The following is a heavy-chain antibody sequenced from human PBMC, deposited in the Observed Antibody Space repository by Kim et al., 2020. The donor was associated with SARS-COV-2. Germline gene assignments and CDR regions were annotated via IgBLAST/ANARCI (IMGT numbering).Heavy chain of an antibody. CDR2: HSGST. CDR3: ASNSLDL. D-gene: IGHD6-13*01. Sequence: HSGSTNYNPSLKSRVTISVDTSKNPFSLKLSSVTAADTAVYYCASNSLDLWGRGTLVTVSS. J-gene: IGHJ2*01. V-gene: IGHV4-34*01.